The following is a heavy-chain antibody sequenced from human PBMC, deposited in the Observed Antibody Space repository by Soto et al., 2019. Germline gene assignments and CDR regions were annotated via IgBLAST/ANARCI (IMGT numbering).Heavy chain of an antibody. J-gene: IGHJ4*02. CDR3: ARSPEVVTPGAFDY. CDR2: ISAYNGNT. D-gene: IGHD2-21*02. Sequence: GASVKVSCKASGYTFTSYGISWVRQAPGQGLEWMGWISAYNGNTNYAQKLQGRVTMTTDTSTSTAYMELRSLRSDDTAVYYCARSPEVVTPGAFDYWGQGTLVTVSS. CDR1: GYTFTSYG. V-gene: IGHV1-18*01.